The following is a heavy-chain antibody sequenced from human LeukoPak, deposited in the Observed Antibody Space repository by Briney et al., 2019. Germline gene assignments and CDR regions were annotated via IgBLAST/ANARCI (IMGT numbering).Heavy chain of an antibody. CDR3: ARARYSSGWDFDY. J-gene: IGHJ4*02. CDR1: GFTFSSYW. CDR2: INSDGSST. V-gene: IGHV3-74*01. D-gene: IGHD6-19*01. Sequence: GGSLRLSCAASGFTFSSYWMHWVRQGPGKGLVWVSRINSDGSSTYYADSVKGRFTISRDNAKNSLYLQMNSLRAEDTAVYYCARARYSSGWDFDYWGQGTLVTVSS.